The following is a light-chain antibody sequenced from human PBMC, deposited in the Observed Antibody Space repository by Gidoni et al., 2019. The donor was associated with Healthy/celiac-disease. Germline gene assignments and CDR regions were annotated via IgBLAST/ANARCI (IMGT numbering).Light chain of an antibody. J-gene: IGKJ2*04. CDR1: QSVLYSSNNKNY. Sequence: DIVMTQSPDSLAVSLGERATINCKSSQSVLYSSNNKNYLAWYQQKPGQPPKLLIYWASTRESGVPDRVSGSGSGTDFTLTISSLQAEDVAVYYCQQYYSTPCSFXXXTKLEIK. CDR3: QQYYSTPCS. V-gene: IGKV4-1*01. CDR2: WAS.